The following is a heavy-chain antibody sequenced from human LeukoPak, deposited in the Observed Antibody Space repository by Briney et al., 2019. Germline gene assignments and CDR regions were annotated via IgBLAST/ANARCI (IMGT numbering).Heavy chain of an antibody. CDR2: IYHSGST. CDR3: ARHGYSSGWYTRQGEMFDI. CDR1: GYSISSGYY. V-gene: IGHV4-38-2*01. Sequence: SETLSLTCAVSGYSISSGYYWGWIRQPPGKGLEWIGSIYHSGSTYYNPSLKSRVTISVDTSKNQFSLKLSSVTAADTAVYYCARHGYSSGWYTRQGEMFDIWGQGTMVTVSS. D-gene: IGHD6-19*01. J-gene: IGHJ3*02.